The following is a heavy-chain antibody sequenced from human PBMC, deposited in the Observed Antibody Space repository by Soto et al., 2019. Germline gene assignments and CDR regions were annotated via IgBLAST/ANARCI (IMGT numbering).Heavy chain of an antibody. D-gene: IGHD6-6*01. CDR1: GFTFGDYA. CDR3: TRDLYSSSGYYYYYYRMDV. Sequence: GGSLRLSCTASGFTFGDYAMSWFRQAPGKGLEWVGFIRRKAYGGTTEYAASVKGRFTISRDESKSIAYLQTNSLKTEDTAVYYCTRDLYSSSGYYYYYYRMDVWRQRTTVTVSS. CDR2: IRRKAYGGTT. V-gene: IGHV3-49*03. J-gene: IGHJ6*02.